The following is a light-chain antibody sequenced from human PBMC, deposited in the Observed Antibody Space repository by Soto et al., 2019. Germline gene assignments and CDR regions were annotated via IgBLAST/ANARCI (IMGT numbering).Light chain of an antibody. CDR2: DVT. J-gene: IGLJ1*01. CDR1: SSDVGGYNY. CDR3: CSYAGSYTYV. Sequence: ALTQPRSVSGSPGQSVTISCTGTSSDVGGYNYVSWYQHHPGKAPKLMIYDVTKRPSGVRGRFSASKSGNTASLTISGLQAEDEADYYCCSYAGSYTYVFGTGTKVTVL. V-gene: IGLV2-11*01.